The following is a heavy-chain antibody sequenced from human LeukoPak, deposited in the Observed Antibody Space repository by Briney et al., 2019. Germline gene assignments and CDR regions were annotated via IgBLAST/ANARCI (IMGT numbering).Heavy chain of an antibody. Sequence: GGSLRLSCAASGFTFSSYSMNWVRQAPGKGLEWVSSISSSSSYIYYADSVKGRFTISRDNAKNSLYLQMNSLRAEDTAVYYCARDRSGEYGSGSSPDDAFDIWGQGTMVTVSS. CDR3: ARDRSGEYGSGSSPDDAFDI. CDR1: GFTFSSYS. D-gene: IGHD3-10*01. J-gene: IGHJ3*02. CDR2: ISSSSSYI. V-gene: IGHV3-21*01.